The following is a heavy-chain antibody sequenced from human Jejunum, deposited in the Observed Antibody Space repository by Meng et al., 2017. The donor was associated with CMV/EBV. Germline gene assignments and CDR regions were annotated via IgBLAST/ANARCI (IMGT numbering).Heavy chain of an antibody. CDR1: AFPFAWSP. D-gene: IGHD5-12*01. J-gene: IGHJ4*02. V-gene: IGHV3-9*01. CDR2: ISWNRRSI. CDR3: VKDMYRGRLLIDS. Sequence: AFPFAWSPLPSVRHVPGKGLVWFSGISWNRRSIGYADSVTGRFTISRVNAKHSLYLEMNSLRRYDTAVYYCVKDMYRGRLLIDSWGQGTRVTVSS.